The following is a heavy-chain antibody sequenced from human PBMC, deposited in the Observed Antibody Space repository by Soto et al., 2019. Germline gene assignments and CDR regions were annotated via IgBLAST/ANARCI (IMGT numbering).Heavy chain of an antibody. CDR1: GGTFSTYA. Sequence: QEQLVQSGAEVKKPGSSVKVSCKDSGGTFSTYAIRWVRQAPGQGLEWMGGIIPIFNTAKYAQKFQGRVTNTADKCTSTAHVELRRLRYEDTAVEYCARQMVNRGWYYGSWFDPVGEGTLVIVSS. J-gene: IGHJ5*02. CDR2: IIPIFNTA. V-gene: IGHV1-69*06. CDR3: ARQMVNRGWYYGSWFDP. D-gene: IGHD6-19*01.